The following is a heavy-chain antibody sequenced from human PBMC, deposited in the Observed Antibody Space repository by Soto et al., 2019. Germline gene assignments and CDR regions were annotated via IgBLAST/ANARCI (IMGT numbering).Heavy chain of an antibody. V-gene: IGHV3-7*01. Sequence: EVQLVESGGGLVQPGGSLRLSCAASGFTFSSYWMSWVRQAPGKGLEWVATIKKDGSEKYYVDSVKGRFTISRDNAKNSLYLQMNSLRAEDTAVYYCARDQYGIRFLEWQRLGEDYWGQGTLVTVSS. CDR3: ARDQYGIRFLEWQRLGEDY. CDR2: IKKDGSEK. J-gene: IGHJ4*02. D-gene: IGHD3-3*01. CDR1: GFTFSSYW.